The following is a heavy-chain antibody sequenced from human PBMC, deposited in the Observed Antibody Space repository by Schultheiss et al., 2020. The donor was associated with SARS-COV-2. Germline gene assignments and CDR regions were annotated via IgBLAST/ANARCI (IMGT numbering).Heavy chain of an antibody. J-gene: IGHJ4*02. D-gene: IGHD2-2*01. CDR2: IIPIFGTA. CDR1: GYTFTSYG. CDR3: AGRGQLLSFDY. Sequence: SVKVSCKASGYTFTSYGISWVRQAPGQGLEWMGWIIPIFGTANYAQKFQGRVTITADESTSTAYMELSSLRSEDTAVYYCAGRGQLLSFDYWGQGTLVTVSS. V-gene: IGHV1-69*13.